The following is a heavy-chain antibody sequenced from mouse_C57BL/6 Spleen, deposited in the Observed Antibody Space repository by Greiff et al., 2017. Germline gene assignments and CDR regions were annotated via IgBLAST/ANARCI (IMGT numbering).Heavy chain of an antibody. Sequence: EVKLQQSGPELVKPGASVKISCKASGYTFTDYYMNWVKQSHGKSLEWIGDINPNNGGTSYTQKFKGKATLTVDKSSSTAYMELRSLTSEDSAVYYCATRWLLGAYWGQGTLVTVSA. V-gene: IGHV1-26*01. CDR2: INPNNGGT. J-gene: IGHJ3*01. D-gene: IGHD2-3*01. CDR3: ATRWLLGAY. CDR1: GYTFTDYY.